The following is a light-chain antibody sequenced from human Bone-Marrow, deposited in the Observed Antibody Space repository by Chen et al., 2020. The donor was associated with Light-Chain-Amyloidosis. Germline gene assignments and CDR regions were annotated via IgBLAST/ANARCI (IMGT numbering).Light chain of an antibody. Sequence: SYVLTQLSSVSVAPGQTATIACGGNNNGSTSVHWYQQKPGQAPLLVVYDDSDRPSGIPERLSGSNSGNTATLTISRVEAGDEADYYCQVWDRSSDRPVFGGGTKLTVL. CDR1: NNGSTS. J-gene: IGLJ3*02. CDR3: QVWDRSSDRPV. V-gene: IGLV3-21*02. CDR2: DDS.